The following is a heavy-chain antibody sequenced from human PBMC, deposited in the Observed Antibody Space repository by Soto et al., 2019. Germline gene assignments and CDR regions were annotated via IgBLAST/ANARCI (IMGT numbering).Heavy chain of an antibody. Sequence: SETLSLTCTVSGGSISSSSYYWGWIRQPPGKGLEWIGSIYYSGSTYYNPSLKSRVTISVDTSKNQFSLKLSSVTAADTAVYYCAREVESQGEYCGGDCYFLYYYYGMDVWGQGTTVTVSS. J-gene: IGHJ6*02. V-gene: IGHV4-39*02. CDR1: GGSISSSSYY. CDR2: IYYSGST. CDR3: AREVESQGEYCGGDCYFLYYYYGMDV. D-gene: IGHD2-21*02.